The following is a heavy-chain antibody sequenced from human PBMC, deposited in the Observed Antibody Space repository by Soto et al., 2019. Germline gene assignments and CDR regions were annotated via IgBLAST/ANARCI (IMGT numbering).Heavy chain of an antibody. J-gene: IGHJ5*02. Sequence: SETLSLTCTVSGGSISNYYWSWIRQSPEKGLEWIAYIHFSGNTNYNPSLKSRVTISVDTSKNQFSLKLSSVTAADTAVYYCARQLNYDFWSGYYTFDPWGQGTLVTVSS. V-gene: IGHV4-59*08. CDR3: ARQLNYDFWSGYYTFDP. CDR2: IHFSGNT. D-gene: IGHD3-3*01. CDR1: GGSISNYY.